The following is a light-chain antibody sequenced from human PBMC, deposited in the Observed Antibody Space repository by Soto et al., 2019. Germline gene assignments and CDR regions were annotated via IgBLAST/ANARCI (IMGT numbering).Light chain of an antibody. CDR2: GAS. V-gene: IGKV3-20*01. Sequence: EILLTQSPGTRSLSPSGRHNLSCRASQSVSNNYLAWDQQRPGPAPRLLIYGASNRATGIPYRFSDSGSETDFTITIRRLEAEDFAVYYWQHNGSSGTFGQGTKVDIK. CDR3: QHNGSSGT. CDR1: QSVSNNY. J-gene: IGKJ1*01.